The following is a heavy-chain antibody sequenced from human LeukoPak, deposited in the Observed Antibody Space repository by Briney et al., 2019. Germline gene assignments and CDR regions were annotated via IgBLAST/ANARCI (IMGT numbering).Heavy chain of an antibody. CDR2: ISYDGSNK. V-gene: IGHV3-30-3*02. CDR3: AKWSRGYGSGSYFDY. J-gene: IGHJ4*02. CDR1: GFTFSSYA. D-gene: IGHD3-10*01. Sequence: SGGSLRLSCAASGFTFSSYAMHWVRQAPGKGLEWVAVISYDGSNKYYADSVKGRFTISRDNSKNTLYLQMNSLRAEDTAVYYCAKWSRGYGSGSYFDYWGQGTLVTVSS.